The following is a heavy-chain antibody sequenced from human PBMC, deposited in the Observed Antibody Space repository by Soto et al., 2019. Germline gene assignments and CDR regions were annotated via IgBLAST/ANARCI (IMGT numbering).Heavy chain of an antibody. D-gene: IGHD2-2*01. J-gene: IGHJ4*02. Sequence: GGSLRLSCAASGFTFSSYAMSWVRQAPGKGLEWVSGISGGGRTTYYADSVKGRFTISRDNSKNTLFLQTNSLTVGDTAVYYCAKCSSASCFKEGFDYWGQGTLVTVSS. V-gene: IGHV3-23*01. CDR3: AKCSSASCFKEGFDY. CDR2: ISGGGRTT. CDR1: GFTFSSYA.